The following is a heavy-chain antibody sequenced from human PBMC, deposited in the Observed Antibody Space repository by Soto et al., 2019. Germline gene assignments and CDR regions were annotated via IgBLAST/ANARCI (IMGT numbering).Heavy chain of an antibody. CDR3: AKDVSRGVLLWFGESTKFDP. V-gene: IGHV3-23*01. J-gene: IGHJ5*02. CDR2: ISGSGGST. CDR1: GFTFSSYA. D-gene: IGHD3-10*01. Sequence: PGGSLRLSCAASGFTFSSYAMSWVRQAPGKGLEWVSAISGSGGSTYYADSVKGRFTISRDNSKNTLYLQMNSLRAEDTAVYYCAKDVSRGVLLWFGESTKFDPWGQGTLVTVSS.